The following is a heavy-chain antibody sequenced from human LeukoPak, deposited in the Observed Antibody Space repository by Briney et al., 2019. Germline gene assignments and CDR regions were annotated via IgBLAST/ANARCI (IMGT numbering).Heavy chain of an antibody. CDR3: ARDAAWRGYSYGYFV. J-gene: IGHJ4*02. CDR1: GFTFSFYW. D-gene: IGHD5-18*01. V-gene: IGHV3-74*01. CDR2: INTDGDVT. Sequence: GGSLRLSCAASGFTFSFYWMRWVRQAPGKGLVWVSRINTDGDVTNYADSVKGRFTISRDNAKNTLYLQMNSLRAEDTAVYYCARDAAWRGYSYGYFVWGQGTLVTVSS.